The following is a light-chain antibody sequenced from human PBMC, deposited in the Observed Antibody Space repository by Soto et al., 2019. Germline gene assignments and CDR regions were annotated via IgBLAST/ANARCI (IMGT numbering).Light chain of an antibody. J-gene: IGKJ1*01. Sequence: DIQMTQSPSTLSASVGDRVTITCRARQSISSWLAWYQQKPGKAPKLLIYDASSLESGVPSRFSGSGSGTEFTLTISILQPDDVATYYCQQYNSYSRTFGQGTKVEIK. CDR1: QSISSW. CDR2: DAS. V-gene: IGKV1-5*01. CDR3: QQYNSYSRT.